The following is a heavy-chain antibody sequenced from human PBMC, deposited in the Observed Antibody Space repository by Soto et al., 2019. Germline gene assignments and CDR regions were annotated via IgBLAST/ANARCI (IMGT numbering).Heavy chain of an antibody. CDR3: ARSIYYYDSSGYSDRFDP. Sequence: SQTKSLTSAVSDGYIRSVGYSWSFKRQTTGKGPEWIGYIYHSGSTYYNPSLKSRVTISVDRSKNQFSLKLSSVTAADTAVYYCARSIYYYDSSGYSDRFDPWGPGILVTVSS. V-gene: IGHV4-30-2*01. J-gene: IGHJ5*02. CDR1: DGYIRSVGYS. D-gene: IGHD3-22*01. CDR2: IYHSGST.